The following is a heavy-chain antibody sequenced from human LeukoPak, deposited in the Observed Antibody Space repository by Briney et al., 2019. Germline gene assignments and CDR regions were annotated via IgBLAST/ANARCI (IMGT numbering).Heavy chain of an antibody. CDR3: AKERTSMGPYYYYMDV. CDR1: GFTFSNYA. V-gene: IGHV3-23*01. Sequence: GGSLRLSCAASGFTFSNYAMSWVRQAPGKGLEWVSAISGSGGSTYYADSVKGRFTISRDNSKNTLYLQMNSLRAEDTAVYYCAKERTSMGPYYYYMDVWGKGTTVTVSS. CDR2: ISGSGGST. D-gene: IGHD2/OR15-2a*01. J-gene: IGHJ6*03.